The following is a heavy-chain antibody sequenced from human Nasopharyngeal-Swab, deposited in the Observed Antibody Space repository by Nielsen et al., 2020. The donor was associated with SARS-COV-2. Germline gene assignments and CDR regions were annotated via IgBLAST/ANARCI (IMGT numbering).Heavy chain of an antibody. J-gene: IGHJ4*02. CDR2: INHSGST. CDR3: ARNVLDDYSIDY. CDR1: GGSFSGYY. D-gene: IGHD4-11*01. V-gene: IGHV4-34*01. Sequence: SETPSLTCAVYGGSFSGYYWSWIRQPPGKGLEWIGEINHSGSTNYNPSLKSRIAISVDTSKNHFSLRLSSVTAADTAVYYCARNVLDDYSIDYWGQGTLVTVSS.